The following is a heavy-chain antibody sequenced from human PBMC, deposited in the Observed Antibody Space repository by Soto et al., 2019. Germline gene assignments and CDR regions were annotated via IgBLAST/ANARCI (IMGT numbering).Heavy chain of an antibody. CDR3: ARGDIVVVVAAGGMDV. Sequence: QPVGSLRLSCVASGFTFTNYWMTWVRQAPGKGLEWVANINQDGSERTHVDSVKGRFTVSRDNAKNSLYLEMNRLRAEDTAVYYCARGDIVVVVAAGGMDVWGQGTTVTVSS. V-gene: IGHV3-7*01. D-gene: IGHD2-15*01. CDR2: INQDGSER. CDR1: GFTFTNYW. J-gene: IGHJ6*02.